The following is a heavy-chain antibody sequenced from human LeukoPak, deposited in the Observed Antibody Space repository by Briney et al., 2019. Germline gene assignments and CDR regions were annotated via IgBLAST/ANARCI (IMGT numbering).Heavy chain of an antibody. J-gene: IGHJ4*02. V-gene: IGHV1-18*01. CDR1: GGTFSSYA. CDR2: ISAYNGNT. CDR3: ARRPAWGPYSSSWYLDY. D-gene: IGHD6-13*01. Sequence: GSSVKVSCKASGGTFSSYAISWVRQAPGQGLEWMGWISAYNGNTNYAQKLQGRVTMTTDTSTSTAYMELRSLRSDDTAVYYCARRPAWGPYSSSWYLDYWGQGTLVTVSS.